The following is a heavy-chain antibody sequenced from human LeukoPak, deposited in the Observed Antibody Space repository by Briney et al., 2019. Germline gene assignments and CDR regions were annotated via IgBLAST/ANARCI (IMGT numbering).Heavy chain of an antibody. Sequence: ASVKVSCKASGYTFTSYGISWVRQGPGQGLEWMGWISAYNGNTNYAQKLQGRVTMTTDTSTSTAYMELRSLRSDDTAVYYCARGSHYDILTGYSELYGMDVWGQGTTVTVSS. CDR3: ARGSHYDILTGYSELYGMDV. J-gene: IGHJ6*02. CDR2: ISAYNGNT. V-gene: IGHV1-18*01. CDR1: GYTFTSYG. D-gene: IGHD3-9*01.